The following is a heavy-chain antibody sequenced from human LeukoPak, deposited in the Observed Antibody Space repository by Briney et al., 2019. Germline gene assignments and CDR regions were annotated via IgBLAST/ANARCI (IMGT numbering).Heavy chain of an antibody. CDR1: GGSISSYY. J-gene: IGHJ4*02. V-gene: IGHV4-4*07. CDR2: IYTSGST. D-gene: IGHD6-13*01. CDR3: ASSGSFRQQLVK. Sequence: SETLSLTCTVSGGSISSYYWSWIRQPPGKGLEWIGRIYTSGSTNYNPSLKSRVTISVDTSKNQFSLKLSSVTAADTAVYYCASSGSFRQQLVKWGQGTLVTVSS.